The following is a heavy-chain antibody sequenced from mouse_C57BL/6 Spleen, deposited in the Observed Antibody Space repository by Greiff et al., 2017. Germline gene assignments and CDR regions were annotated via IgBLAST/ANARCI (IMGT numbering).Heavy chain of an antibody. CDR3: ARQFTTVVVGDY. CDR1: GYTFTSYW. J-gene: IGHJ2*01. V-gene: IGHV1-55*01. Sequence: QVQLQQSGAELVKPGASVKMSCKASGYTFTSYWITWVKQRPGQGLEWIGDIYPGSGSTNYNEKFKSKATLTVDTSSSTAYMQLSSLTSEDSAVYYCARQFTTVVVGDYWGQGTTLTVSS. D-gene: IGHD1-1*01. CDR2: IYPGSGST.